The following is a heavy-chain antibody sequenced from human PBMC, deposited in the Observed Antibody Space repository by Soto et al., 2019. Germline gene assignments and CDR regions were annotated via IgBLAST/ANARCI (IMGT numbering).Heavy chain of an antibody. V-gene: IGHV3-23*01. CDR2: ISGSGGST. D-gene: IGHD3-22*01. J-gene: IGHJ4*02. CDR3: ANYYDSSGYYGGQDY. Sequence: GGSLRLSCAASGFTFSSYAMSWVRQAPGKGLEWVSAISGSGGSTYYADSVKGRFTISRDNSKNTLYLQMNSLRAEDTAVYYCANYYDSSGYYGGQDYWGQGTLVTVSS. CDR1: GFTFSSYA.